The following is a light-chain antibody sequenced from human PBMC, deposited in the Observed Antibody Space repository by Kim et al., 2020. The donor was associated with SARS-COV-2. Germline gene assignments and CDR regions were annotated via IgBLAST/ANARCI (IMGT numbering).Light chain of an antibody. CDR3: QQSYGAPYS. CDR1: QNVRRN. Sequence: DIQMTHSPSSLSASVGDRVTITCRASQNVRRNLNWYQQKPGKAPKVLIYAASSLKSGVPSRISGSGSGTGFTLTISSLQPEDIATYYCQQSYGAPYSFGQGTKLEIK. J-gene: IGKJ2*01. V-gene: IGKV1-39*01. CDR2: AAS.